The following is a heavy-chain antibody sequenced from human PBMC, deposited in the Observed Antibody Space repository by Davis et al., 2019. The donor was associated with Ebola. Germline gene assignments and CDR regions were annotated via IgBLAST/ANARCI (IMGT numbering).Heavy chain of an antibody. CDR2: ISSSSSYI. D-gene: IGHD4-23*01. Sequence: PGGSLRLSCAASGFTFSSYSMNWVRQAPGKGLEWVSSISSSSSYIYYADSVKGRFTISRDNAKNSLYLQMNSLRAEDTAVYYCARVESYGGNSLPYWGQGTLVTVSS. J-gene: IGHJ4*02. V-gene: IGHV3-21*01. CDR1: GFTFSSYS. CDR3: ARVESYGGNSLPY.